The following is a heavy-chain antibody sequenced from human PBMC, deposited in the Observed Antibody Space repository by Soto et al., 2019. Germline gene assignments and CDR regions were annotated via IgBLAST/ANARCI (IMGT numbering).Heavy chain of an antibody. Sequence: SETLSLTCTVSGVSMNSHYWGWIRQPPGKGLEWIGFSFNSGSTNYNPSLMSRVTISVDTSKNQFSPKLKSVTAADTAVYYCARISGLPVDFDYWGQGALVTVSS. CDR2: SFNSGST. CDR1: GVSMNSHY. CDR3: ARISGLPVDFDY. J-gene: IGHJ4*02. V-gene: IGHV4-59*11. D-gene: IGHD3-10*01.